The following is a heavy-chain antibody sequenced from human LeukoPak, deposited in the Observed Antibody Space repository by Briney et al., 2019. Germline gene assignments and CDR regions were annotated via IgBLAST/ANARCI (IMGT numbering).Heavy chain of an antibody. CDR2: ISGSGGST. CDR1: GLTVSRNY. Sequence: GGSLRLSCAASGLTVSRNYMSWVRQAPGKGLEWVSAISGSGGSTYYADSVKGRFTISRDNSKNTLYLQMNSLRAEDTAVYYCAKGGGIGWVIDYWGQGTLVTVSS. J-gene: IGHJ4*02. CDR3: AKGGGIGWVIDY. D-gene: IGHD6-19*01. V-gene: IGHV3-23*01.